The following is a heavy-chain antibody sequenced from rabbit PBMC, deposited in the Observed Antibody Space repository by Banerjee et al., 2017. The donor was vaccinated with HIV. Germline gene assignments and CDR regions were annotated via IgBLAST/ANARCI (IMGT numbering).Heavy chain of an antibody. CDR2: IGAGSSGTT. CDR3: ARDLAGVIGWNFNL. J-gene: IGHJ4*01. D-gene: IGHD4-1*01. V-gene: IGHV1S45*01. Sequence: EQLVESGGGLVQPEGSLTLTCKASGFTLSSYWMWWVRQAPGKGLEWIACIGAGSSGTTYYASWAKGRFTISKTSSTTVTLQMTSLTAADTATYLCARDLAGVIGWNFNLWGPGTLVTVS. CDR1: GFTLSSYW.